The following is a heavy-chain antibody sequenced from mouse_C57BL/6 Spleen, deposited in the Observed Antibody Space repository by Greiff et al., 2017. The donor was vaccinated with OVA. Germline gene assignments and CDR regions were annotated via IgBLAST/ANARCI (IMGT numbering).Heavy chain of an antibody. CDR3: ARGYYGSSPGWFAY. J-gene: IGHJ3*01. CDR1: GYTFTSYW. V-gene: IGHV1-55*01. Sequence: VKLQESGAELVKPGASVKMSCKASGYTFTSYWITWVKQRPGQGLEWIGDIYPGSGSTNYNEKFKSKATLTVDTSSSTAYMQLSSLTSEDSAVYYCARGYYGSSPGWFAYWGQGTLVTVSA. D-gene: IGHD1-1*01. CDR2: IYPGSGST.